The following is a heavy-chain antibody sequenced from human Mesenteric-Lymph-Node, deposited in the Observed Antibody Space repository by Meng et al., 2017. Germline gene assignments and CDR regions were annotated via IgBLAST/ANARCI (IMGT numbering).Heavy chain of an antibody. Sequence: SGPTLVKPTQTLTLTCTFSGFSLSTSGMCVSWVRQPPGKALEWLALIDWDDDKYYSTSLKTRLTISKDTSKNQVVLTMTNMDPVDTATYYCARIKSNYDILTGYYRGYGMDVWGQGTTVTVSS. D-gene: IGHD3-9*01. CDR1: GFSLSTSGMC. J-gene: IGHJ6*02. V-gene: IGHV2-70*20. CDR3: ARIKSNYDILTGYYRGYGMDV. CDR2: IDWDDDK.